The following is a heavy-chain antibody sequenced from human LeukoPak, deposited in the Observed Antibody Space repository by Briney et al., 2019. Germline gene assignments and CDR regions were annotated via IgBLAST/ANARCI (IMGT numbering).Heavy chain of an antibody. CDR2: INHSGST. J-gene: IGHJ4*02. CDR1: GGSFSGYY. V-gene: IGHV4-34*01. D-gene: IGHD3-3*01. Sequence: SETLSLTCAVYGGSFSGYYWSWIRQPPGKGLGWIGEINHSGSTNYNPSLKSRVTISVDTSKNQFSLKLSSVTAADTAVYYCARRPQLRPFDYWGQGTLVTVSS. CDR3: ARRPQLRPFDY.